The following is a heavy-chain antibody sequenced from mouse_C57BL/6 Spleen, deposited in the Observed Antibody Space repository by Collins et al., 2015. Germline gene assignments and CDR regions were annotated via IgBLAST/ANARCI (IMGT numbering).Heavy chain of an antibody. CDR2: IYPGDGDT. CDR3: ARFGNYDAMDY. J-gene: IGHJ4*01. Sequence: QVQLQQSGAELVKPGASVKISCKASGYAFSSYWMNWVKQRPGKGLEWIGQIYPGDGDTNYNGKFKGKATLTADKSSSTAYMQLSSLTSEDSAVYFCARFGNYDAMDYWGQGTSVTVSS. D-gene: IGHD2-1*01. V-gene: IGHV1-80*01. CDR1: GYAFSSYW.